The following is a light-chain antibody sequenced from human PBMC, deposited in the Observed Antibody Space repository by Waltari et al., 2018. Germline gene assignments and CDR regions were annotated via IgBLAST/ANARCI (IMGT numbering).Light chain of an antibody. CDR2: YDT. Sequence: SYMLTQPPSVSVAPGQTARITCGVADIGERSVNWCQQRPGQAPVSVIYYDTDRPSGIPDRFSGSHSGDTATLIISRVEAGDEADYYCQVWDSSRHHVIFGGGTRLTVL. J-gene: IGLJ2*01. CDR1: DIGERS. V-gene: IGLV3-21*04. CDR3: QVWDSSRHHVI.